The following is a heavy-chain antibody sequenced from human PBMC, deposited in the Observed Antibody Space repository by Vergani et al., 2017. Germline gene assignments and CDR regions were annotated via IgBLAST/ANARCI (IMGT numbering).Heavy chain of an antibody. CDR2: ISYDGSNK. D-gene: IGHD5-12*01. V-gene: IGHV3-30*18. Sequence: VQLLESGGGLVQPGRSLRLSCAASGFTFSSYGMHWVRQAPGKGLEWVAVISYDGSNKYYADSVKGRFTISRDNSKNTLYLQMNSLRAEDTAVYYCAKVDIVAYYYYMDVWGKGTTVTVSS. J-gene: IGHJ6*03. CDR1: GFTFSSYG. CDR3: AKVDIVAYYYYMDV.